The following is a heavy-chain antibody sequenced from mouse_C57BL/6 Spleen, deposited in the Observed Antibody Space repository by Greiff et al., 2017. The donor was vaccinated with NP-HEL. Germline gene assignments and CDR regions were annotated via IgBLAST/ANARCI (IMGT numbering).Heavy chain of an antibody. J-gene: IGHJ2*01. CDR2: ISDGGSYT. V-gene: IGHV5-4*01. CDR1: GFTFSSYA. Sequence: EVQLLESGGGLVKPGGSLKLSCAASGFTFSSYAMSWVRQTPGNGLEWVGTISDGGSYTYYPDNVKGRFTLSRDNSKNNLYLKMSHLKSEDTAMYYCARDRHYAYDLFDYWGQGTTLTVSS. CDR3: ARDRHYAYDLFDY. D-gene: IGHD2-2*01.